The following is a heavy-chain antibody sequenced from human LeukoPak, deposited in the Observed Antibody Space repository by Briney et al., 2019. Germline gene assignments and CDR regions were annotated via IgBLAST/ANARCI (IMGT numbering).Heavy chain of an antibody. CDR3: AREADYYDSSGYYYFDY. D-gene: IGHD3-22*01. Sequence: GGSLRLSCAASGFTFSSYWMHWVRQAPGKGLVWVSRINSDGSSTSYADSVKGRFTISRDNAKNTLYLQMNSLRAEDTAVYYCAREADYYDSSGYYYFDYWGQGTLVTVSS. CDR1: GFTFSSYW. V-gene: IGHV3-74*01. CDR2: INSDGSST. J-gene: IGHJ4*02.